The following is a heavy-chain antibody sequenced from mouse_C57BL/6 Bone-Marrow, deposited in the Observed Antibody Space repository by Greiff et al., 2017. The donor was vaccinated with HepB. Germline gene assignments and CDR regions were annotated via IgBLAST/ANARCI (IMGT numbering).Heavy chain of an antibody. CDR2: IYPGDGDT. V-gene: IGHV1-82*01. CDR1: GYAFSSSW. J-gene: IGHJ2*01. CDR3: ASSNYYGSSYRNYFDY. D-gene: IGHD1-1*01. Sequence: VQGVESGPELVKPGASVKISCKASGYAFSSSWMNWVKQRPGKGLEWIGRIYPGDGDTNYNGKFKGKATLTADKSSSTAYMQLSSLTSEDSAVYFCASSNYYGSSYRNYFDYWGQGTTLTVSS.